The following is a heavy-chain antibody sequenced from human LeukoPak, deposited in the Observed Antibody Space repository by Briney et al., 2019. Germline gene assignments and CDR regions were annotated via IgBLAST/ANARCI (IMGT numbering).Heavy chain of an antibody. CDR3: TRGYNTASLD. Sequence: QPGGSLRLSCVASGFTFSRNWLHWVRHVPGKGLVWVSRINTDGSTTNYADSVKGRFTISRDNTKSTLYLQMNSLRAEDSAVYFCTRGYNTASLDWGQGTRITVAS. CDR1: GFTFSRNW. D-gene: IGHD5-18*01. CDR2: INTDGSTT. V-gene: IGHV3-74*01. J-gene: IGHJ4*02.